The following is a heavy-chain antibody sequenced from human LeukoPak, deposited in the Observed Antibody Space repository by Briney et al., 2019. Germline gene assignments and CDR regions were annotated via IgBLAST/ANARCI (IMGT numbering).Heavy chain of an antibody. CDR3: ARDQTTVSLRKYYYYYMDV. V-gene: IGHV3-30*02. CDR1: GFTFSNYG. J-gene: IGHJ6*03. Sequence: PGGSLRLSCAASGFTFSNYGMHWVRQAPGKGLEWVAFIRYDDITKYYVDSVKGRFTISRDNSKKTLYLQMDSLRAEDTAVYYCARDQTTVSLRKYYYYYMDVWGKGTTVTVSS. CDR2: IRYDDITK. D-gene: IGHD4-11*01.